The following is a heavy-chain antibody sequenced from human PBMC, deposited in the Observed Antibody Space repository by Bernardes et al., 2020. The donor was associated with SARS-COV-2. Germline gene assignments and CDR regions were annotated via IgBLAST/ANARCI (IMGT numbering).Heavy chain of an antibody. D-gene: IGHD3-10*01. J-gene: IGHJ6*02. Sequence: SETLSLTCTVSGGSISSSYWTWIRQAPGKGLEWIGYIDDSGSTNYNPSLKSRVTISIDTPKKQFSLNLSSVTAADTAVYYCARWSRSRGLFGHYYYGMDVWGQGTTVNVSS. CDR2: IDDSGST. CDR1: GGSISSSY. CDR3: ARWSRSRGLFGHYYYGMDV. V-gene: IGHV4-59*08.